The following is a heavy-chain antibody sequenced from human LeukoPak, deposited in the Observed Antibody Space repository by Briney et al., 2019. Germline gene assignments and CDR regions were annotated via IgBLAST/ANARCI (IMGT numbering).Heavy chain of an antibody. CDR1: GGSFSGYY. CDR2: INHSGST. D-gene: IGHD6-13*01. CDR3: ARAVPAGFGSSWYGGAVDY. V-gene: IGHV4-34*01. J-gene: IGHJ4*02. Sequence: SETLSLTCAVYGGSFSGYYWSWIRQPPGKGLEWIGEINHSGSTNYNPSLKSRVTISVDTSKNQFSLKLSSVTAADTAVYYCARAVPAGFGSSWYGGAVDYWGQGTLVTVSP.